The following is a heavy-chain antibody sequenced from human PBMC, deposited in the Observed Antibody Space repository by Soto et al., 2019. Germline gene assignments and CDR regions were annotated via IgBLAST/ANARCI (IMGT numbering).Heavy chain of an antibody. Sequence: PVGSLRLSCAASGLTFSDPSIHWVRQASGKGLEWLGRIRTKASSYATAFAASLQGRFTMSRDDSKNTAYLQMNSLKIEDTAVYYCVWFAKTSDGMDVWGQGTTVTVSS. CDR2: IRTKASSYAT. V-gene: IGHV3-73*01. J-gene: IGHJ6*02. D-gene: IGHD3-10*01. CDR3: VWFAKTSDGMDV. CDR1: GLTFSDPS.